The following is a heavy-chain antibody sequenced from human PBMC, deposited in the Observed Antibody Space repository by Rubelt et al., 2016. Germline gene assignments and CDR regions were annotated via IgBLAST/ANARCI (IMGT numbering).Heavy chain of an antibody. CDR3: ATSSGELHFDY. CDR1: GGSISSYY. D-gene: IGHD1-7*01. V-gene: IGHV4-59*08. J-gene: IGHJ4*02. Sequence: QLQLQESGSGLVKPSETLSLTCTVSGGSISSYYWSWIRQPPGKGLEWIGYIYYSGSTNYNPSLKSRVTISVDTSKNQFSLKLSSVTAADTAVYYCATSSGELHFDYWGQGTLVTVSS. CDR2: IYYSGST.